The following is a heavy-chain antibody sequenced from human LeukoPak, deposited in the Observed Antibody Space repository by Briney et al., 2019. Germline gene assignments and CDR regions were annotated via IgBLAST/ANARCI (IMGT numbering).Heavy chain of an antibody. Sequence: GGSLRLSCAASGFTFSSYAMSWVRQAPGKGLEWVSVISGSGGSTYYADSVKGRFTISRDNSKNMLYLQMNSLRAEETAVYYCVKGVAAAGTRQYFDYWGQGTLVTVSS. CDR2: ISGSGGST. CDR1: GFTFSSYA. D-gene: IGHD6-13*01. V-gene: IGHV3-23*01. CDR3: VKGVAAAGTRQYFDY. J-gene: IGHJ4*02.